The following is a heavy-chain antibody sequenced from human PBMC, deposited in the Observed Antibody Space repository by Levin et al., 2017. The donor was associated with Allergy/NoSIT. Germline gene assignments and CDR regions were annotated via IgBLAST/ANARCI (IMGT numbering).Heavy chain of an antibody. CDR2: TKDKANSYTA. CDR1: GFTFSDHY. D-gene: IGHD6-19*01. CDR3: TTEGYNSGPDFEN. Sequence: GGSLRLSCAASGFTFSDHYMDWVRQAPGKGLEWVGRTKDKANSYTAEYAASVKGRFTISRDDSKTSMYLQMNSLKTEDTAVYYCTTEGYNSGPDFENWGQGTLVTVSS. V-gene: IGHV3-72*01. J-gene: IGHJ4*02.